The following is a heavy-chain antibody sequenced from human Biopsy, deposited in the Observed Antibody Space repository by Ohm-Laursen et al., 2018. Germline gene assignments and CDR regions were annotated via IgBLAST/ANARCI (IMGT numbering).Heavy chain of an antibody. V-gene: IGHV1-69*06. D-gene: IGHD3-9*01. CDR2: NIPILGTG. J-gene: IGHJ1*01. CDR1: GGTFSNYG. CDR3: ATKLTGYFHH. Sequence: SSVKVSCKVPGGTFSNYGVNWVRQAPGQGLEWPGGNIPILGTGNYAQKFQDRVTVAADTSTSTATMELRSLRSDDTAVYYCATKLTGYFHHWGQGTLVIVSS.